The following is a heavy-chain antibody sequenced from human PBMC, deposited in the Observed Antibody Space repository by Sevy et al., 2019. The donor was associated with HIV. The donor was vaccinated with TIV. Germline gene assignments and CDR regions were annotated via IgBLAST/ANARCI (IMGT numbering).Heavy chain of an antibody. J-gene: IGHJ4*02. V-gene: IGHV3-33*08. CDR1: GFAFSSSA. CDR3: ARGPSLIVAGAAGYLDY. CDR2: MWYDGNNK. D-gene: IGHD2-21*01. Sequence: GESLKISCAASGFAFSSSAMTWVRQAPGKGLEWVTLMWYDGNNKYYADSVKGRFTISRDTSKNTVYLQMNNLRAEDTAVYYCARGPSLIVAGAAGYLDYWGQGTLVTVSS.